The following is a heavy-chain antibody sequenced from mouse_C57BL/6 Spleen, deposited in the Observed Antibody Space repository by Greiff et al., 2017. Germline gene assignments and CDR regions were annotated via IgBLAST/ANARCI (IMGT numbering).Heavy chain of an antibody. CDR1: GYTFTSYW. D-gene: IGHD1-1*02. V-gene: IGHV1-53*01. Sequence: QVQLQQPGAELVKPGASVKLSCKASGYTFTSYWMHWVKQRPGQGLEWIGNINPSNGGTNYNEKFKSKATLTVDKASSTAYMQLSGLTSEDSAVYYYASEGYYGEFDYWGQGTTLTVSS. CDR2: INPSNGGT. CDR3: ASEGYYGEFDY. J-gene: IGHJ2*01.